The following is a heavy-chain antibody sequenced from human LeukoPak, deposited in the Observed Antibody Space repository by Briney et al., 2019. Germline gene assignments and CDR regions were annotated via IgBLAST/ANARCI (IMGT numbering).Heavy chain of an antibody. CDR1: GFTFSSYA. CDR3: AKDIVVVPAAPDAFDI. V-gene: IGHV3-23*01. D-gene: IGHD2-2*01. CDR2: ISGSGGST. Sequence: GRSLRLPCAASGFTFSSYAMSWVRQAPGKGLEWVSAISGSGGSTYYADSVKGRFTISRDNSKNTLYLQMNSLRAEDTAVYYCAKDIVVVPAAPDAFDIWGQGTMVTVSS. J-gene: IGHJ3*02.